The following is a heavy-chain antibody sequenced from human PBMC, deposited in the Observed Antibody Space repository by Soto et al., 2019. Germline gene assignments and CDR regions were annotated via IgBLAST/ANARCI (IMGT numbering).Heavy chain of an antibody. D-gene: IGHD3-22*01. CDR2: IKSKTDGGTT. J-gene: IGHJ4*01. CDR3: TTDSYITMIIVRFDY. V-gene: IGHV3-15*07. CDR1: GFTFGKAW. Sequence: GGSLRLSCAASGFTFGKAWMNWVRQAPGKGLEWVGRIKSKTDGGTTDFAAPVKGRFAISRDDSRNMVYLQMNSLKTEDIGIYYCTTDSYITMIIVRFDYWGPGTLVTVSS.